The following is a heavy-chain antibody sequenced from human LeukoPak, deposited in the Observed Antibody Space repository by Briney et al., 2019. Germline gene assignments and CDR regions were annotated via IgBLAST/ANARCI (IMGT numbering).Heavy chain of an antibody. CDR2: IYHSGST. Sequence: SQTLSLTCAVSGGSISSGGYSWSWVRQPPGEGLEWVGYIYHSGSTYYNPSLQSRVTISLDRSKNQFSLKLSSMTAADTAVYYCASGNTGYDRDSFDIWGQGTMVTVSS. V-gene: IGHV4-30-2*01. CDR3: ASGNTGYDRDSFDI. D-gene: IGHD5-12*01. CDR1: GGSISSGGYS. J-gene: IGHJ3*02.